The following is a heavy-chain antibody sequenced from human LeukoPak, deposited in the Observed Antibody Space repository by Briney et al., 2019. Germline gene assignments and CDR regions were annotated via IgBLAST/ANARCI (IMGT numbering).Heavy chain of an antibody. J-gene: IGHJ3*02. Sequence: PGGSLRLSCAASGFTFSDYPMHWVRQPPGKGLEYVSAITTNGGTTYYATSVKGRFIISRDNSKNTLYLQMGSLRVEDMGVYYCARLSPIVVAPGALDIWGQGTMVTVSS. CDR1: GFTFSDYP. D-gene: IGHD2-15*01. CDR2: ITTNGGTT. CDR3: ARLSPIVVAPGALDI. V-gene: IGHV3-64*01.